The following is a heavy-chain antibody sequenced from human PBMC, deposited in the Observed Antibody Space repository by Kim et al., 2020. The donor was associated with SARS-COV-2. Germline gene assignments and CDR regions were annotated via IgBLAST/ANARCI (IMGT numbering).Heavy chain of an antibody. CDR3: ARDLYYYDSSGYYPTPDAFDI. Sequence: GGSLRLSCAASGFTFSSYSMNWVRQAPGKGLEWVSSISSSSSYIYYADSVKGRFTISRDNAKNSLYLQMNSLRAEDTAVYYCARDLYYYDSSGYYPTPDAFDIWGQGTMVTVSS. J-gene: IGHJ3*02. CDR2: ISSSSSYI. D-gene: IGHD3-22*01. CDR1: GFTFSSYS. V-gene: IGHV3-21*01.